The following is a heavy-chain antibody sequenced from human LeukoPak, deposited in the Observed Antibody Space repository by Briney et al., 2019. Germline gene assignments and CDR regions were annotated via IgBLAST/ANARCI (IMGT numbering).Heavy chain of an antibody. Sequence: GGSLRLSCAASGFSVNSNYMSWVRQAPGKGLEWVSVIYSGGITYYADSVKGRFTISRHNSKNTLYLQMNSLRPEDTAVYYSARDFSGSYTAGAFDIWGQGTMVTVSS. CDR2: IYSGGIT. V-gene: IGHV3-53*04. CDR1: GFSVNSNY. CDR3: ARDFSGSYTAGAFDI. D-gene: IGHD1-26*01. J-gene: IGHJ3*02.